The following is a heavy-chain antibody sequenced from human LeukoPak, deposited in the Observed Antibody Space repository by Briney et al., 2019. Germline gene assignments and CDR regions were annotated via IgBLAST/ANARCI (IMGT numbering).Heavy chain of an antibody. CDR1: GFTFSDYY. D-gene: IGHD3/OR15-3a*01. CDR3: ARDQWTGYDY. CDR2: ISSSGSTI. Sequence: GWSLRLSCAASGFTFSDYYMSWLRQAPAKGLEWVSYISSSGSTIYYADSVKGRFTICRDNAKTSLYLQMNSLRAEDTAVYYCARDQWTGYDYWGQGTLVTVSS. V-gene: IGHV3-11*01. J-gene: IGHJ4*02.